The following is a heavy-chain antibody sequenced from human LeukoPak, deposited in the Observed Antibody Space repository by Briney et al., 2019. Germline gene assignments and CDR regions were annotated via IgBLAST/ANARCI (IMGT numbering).Heavy chain of an antibody. CDR2: ISAYNGNT. D-gene: IGHD5-18*01. Sequence: ASVKVSCKASGYTFTSYGISWVRQAPGQGLESMGWISAYNGNTNYAQKLQGRVTMTTDTSTSTAYMELRSLRSDDTAVYYCARGPPGPRGYSFPYPDYWGQGTLVTVSS. CDR3: ARGPPGPRGYSFPYPDY. V-gene: IGHV1-18*01. J-gene: IGHJ4*02. CDR1: GYTFTSYG.